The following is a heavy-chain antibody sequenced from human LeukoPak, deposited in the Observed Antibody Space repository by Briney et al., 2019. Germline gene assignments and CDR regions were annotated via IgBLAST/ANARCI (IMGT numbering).Heavy chain of an antibody. CDR3: ARDEEYGDYGSWFDP. V-gene: IGHV1-18*04. Sequence: GASVKVSCKASGYTFTSYGISWVRQAPGQGLECMGWISAYNGNTNYEQSLQGRVTLTTDTSTSTAYMELRSMSSDDTAVYYCARDEEYGDYGSWFDPWGQGTPVTVSS. CDR2: ISAYNGNT. J-gene: IGHJ5*02. D-gene: IGHD4-17*01. CDR1: GYTFTSYG.